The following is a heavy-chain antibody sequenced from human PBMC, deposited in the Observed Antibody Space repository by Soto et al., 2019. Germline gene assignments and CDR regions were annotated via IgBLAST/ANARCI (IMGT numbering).Heavy chain of an antibody. Sequence: SETLSLTCTVSCGSISSGGYYWSWIRQHPGKGLEWIGYIYYSGSTYYNPSLKSRVTISVDTSKNQFSLKLSSVTAADTAVYYCARDGVTISRSEGWFDPWGQGTLVTVS. J-gene: IGHJ5*02. CDR3: ARDGVTISRSEGWFDP. CDR1: CGSISSGGYY. D-gene: IGHD3-3*01. V-gene: IGHV4-31*03. CDR2: IYYSGST.